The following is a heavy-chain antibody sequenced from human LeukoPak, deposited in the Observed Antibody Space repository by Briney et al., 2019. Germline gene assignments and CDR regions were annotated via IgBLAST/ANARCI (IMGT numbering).Heavy chain of an antibody. CDR1: GFTFRSYG. CDR2: IWYDGTNK. CDR3: ARVRAMFGYDAFDI. D-gene: IGHD3-10*02. J-gene: IGHJ3*02. V-gene: IGHV3-33*01. Sequence: GRSLRLSCAASGFTFRSYGMHWVRQAPGKGLEWVAVIWYDGTNKYYADSVKGRFTISRENSKNTLYLQMNSLRAEDTAVYYCARVRAMFGYDAFDIWGQGTMVTVSS.